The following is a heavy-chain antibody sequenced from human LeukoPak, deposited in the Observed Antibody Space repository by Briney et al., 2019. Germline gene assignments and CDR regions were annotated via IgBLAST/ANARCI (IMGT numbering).Heavy chain of an antibody. D-gene: IGHD3-10*01. Sequence: SQTLSLACAVSGGSISSGGYSWSWIRQPPGKGLEWIGYIHDGGSTSYNPSLRSRLTISVDRSKNQFSLKLSSMTAADTAVYYCARAPTRYGSGSADYYYYGMDVWGKGTTVTVSS. CDR3: ARAPTRYGSGSADYYYYGMDV. CDR2: IHDGGST. CDR1: GGSISSGGYS. J-gene: IGHJ6*04. V-gene: IGHV4-30-2*01.